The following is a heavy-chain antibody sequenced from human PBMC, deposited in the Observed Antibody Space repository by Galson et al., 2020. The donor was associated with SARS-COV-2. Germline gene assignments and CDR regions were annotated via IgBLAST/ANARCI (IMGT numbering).Heavy chain of an antibody. Sequence: SGPTLVKPTQTLTLTCTFSGFSLSTSGVGVGWIRQPPEKALEWLARVYWDDDIRYSPSLKRRLTITKDTSKNQVVLTMSNMDQVDTATYYCAKSTAYYQNGMDVWGQGTTVTVSS. V-gene: IGHV2-5*02. CDR3: AKSTAYYQNGMDV. J-gene: IGHJ6*02. CDR2: VYWDDDI. D-gene: IGHD3-22*01. CDR1: GFSLSTSGVG.